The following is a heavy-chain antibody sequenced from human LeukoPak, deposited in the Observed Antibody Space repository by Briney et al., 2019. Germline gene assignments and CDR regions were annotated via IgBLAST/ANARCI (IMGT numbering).Heavy chain of an antibody. V-gene: IGHV3-7*01. D-gene: IGHD3-10*01. CDR1: GFTFNSNW. CDR2: INQDGSEK. Sequence: GGSLRLSCAASGFTFNSNWMSWVRQAPGKGLEWVANINQDGSEKYYVDSVEGRFTISRDNAQNSLYLQMNNLRAEDTAVYYCARDRWFGESLPAHFDYWGQGTLVTVSS. CDR3: ARDRWFGESLPAHFDY. J-gene: IGHJ4*02.